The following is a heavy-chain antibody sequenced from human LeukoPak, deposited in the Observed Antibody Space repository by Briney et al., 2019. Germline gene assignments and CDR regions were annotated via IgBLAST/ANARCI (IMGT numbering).Heavy chain of an antibody. Sequence: GGSLRLSCAASGFTFSSYAMSWVRQAPGKGLEWVSAISGSGGSTYYADSVKGRFTISRDNSKNTLYLQMNSLRAEDAAVYYCAIVRLTTVTEYYFDYWGQGTLVTVSS. V-gene: IGHV3-23*01. CDR1: GFTFSSYA. CDR3: AIVRLTTVTEYYFDY. D-gene: IGHD4-17*01. CDR2: ISGSGGST. J-gene: IGHJ4*02.